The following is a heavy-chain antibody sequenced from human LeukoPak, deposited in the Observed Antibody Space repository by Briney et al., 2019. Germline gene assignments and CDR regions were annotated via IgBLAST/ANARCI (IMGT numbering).Heavy chain of an antibody. CDR3: AKDDDWGRYKH. CDR1: GFTFSNHG. V-gene: IGHV3-23*01. Sequence: PGGSLRLSCAASGFTFSNHGMNWVRQAPGKGLEWVSGISPSGDITYYTDSVRGRFTISRDNFKNTLSLQVNSLRAEDTATYYCAKDDDWGRYKHWGQGTLVTVSS. D-gene: IGHD3-16*01. J-gene: IGHJ1*01. CDR2: ISPSGDIT.